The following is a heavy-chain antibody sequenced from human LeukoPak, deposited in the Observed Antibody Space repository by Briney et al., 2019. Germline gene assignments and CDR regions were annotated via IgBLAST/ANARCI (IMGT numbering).Heavy chain of an antibody. CDR2: ISSHSTYI. J-gene: IGHJ5*02. Sequence: GGSLRLSCAASGFTFSGSAMHWVRQAPGKGLEWVSSISSHSTYIYYADSVKGRFTISRDNAKNSLSMQMHSLRAEDTAVYYCARDEPTRYYDYVWGSYRRAPGGFDPWGQGTLVTVSS. CDR1: GFTFSGSA. V-gene: IGHV3-21*01. D-gene: IGHD3-16*02. CDR3: ARDEPTRYYDYVWGSYRRAPGGFDP.